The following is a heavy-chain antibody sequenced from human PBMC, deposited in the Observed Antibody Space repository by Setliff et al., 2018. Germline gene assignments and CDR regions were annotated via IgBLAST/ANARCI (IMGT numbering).Heavy chain of an antibody. CDR3: ARNRVALYDAFDI. CDR1: GYSFTSYW. V-gene: IGHV5-51*01. CDR2: IYPGDSDT. Sequence: GESLKISCQGSGYSFTSYWIGWVRQMPGKGLEWMGIIYPGDSDTRYSPSFQGQVTISADKSISTAYLQWSSLKASDTAMYYCARNRVALYDAFDIWGQGTMVTVSS. J-gene: IGHJ3*02. D-gene: IGHD5-12*01.